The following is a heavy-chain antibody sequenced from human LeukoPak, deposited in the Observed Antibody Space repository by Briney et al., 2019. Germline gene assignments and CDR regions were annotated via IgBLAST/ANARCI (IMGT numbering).Heavy chain of an antibody. CDR1: GYTFTTCG. D-gene: IGHD5-24*01. CDR2: ISAYNGNT. V-gene: IGHV1-18*01. J-gene: IGHJ4*02. CDR3: ARALVDGYKELGY. Sequence: ASVKVSCKASGYTFTTCGITWVRQAPGQGLEWMGWISAYNGNTNYAQKFQGRVAMTTDTSTSTAYMELRSLRFDDTAVYYCARALVDGYKELGYWGQGTLVTVSS.